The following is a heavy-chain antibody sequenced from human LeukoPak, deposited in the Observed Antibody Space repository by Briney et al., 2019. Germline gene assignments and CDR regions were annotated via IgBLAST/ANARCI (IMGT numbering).Heavy chain of an antibody. Sequence: ASVKVSCKASGYTFTSYAMNWVRQAPGQGLEWMGWINTNTGNPTYAQGFTGRFVFSLDTSVSTAYLQISRLKAEDTAVYYCARGGSGYDLDAFDIWGQGTMVTVSS. V-gene: IGHV7-4-1*02. CDR1: GYTFTSYA. D-gene: IGHD5-12*01. CDR3: ARGGSGYDLDAFDI. CDR2: INTNTGNP. J-gene: IGHJ3*02.